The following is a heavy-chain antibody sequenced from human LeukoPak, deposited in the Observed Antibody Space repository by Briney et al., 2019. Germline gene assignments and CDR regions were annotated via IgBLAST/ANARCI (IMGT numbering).Heavy chain of an antibody. CDR3: ARDWGNWDFDY. CDR2: ISGSGGTT. Sequence: GGSLRLSCAASGFTFSTFAMLWVRQPRGKGLEWVSGISGSGGTTYYADSVKGRFTISRDNSKNTLYLQMNSLRAEDTAVYYCARDWGNWDFDYWGQGTLVTVSS. D-gene: IGHD1-1*01. CDR1: GFTFSTFA. J-gene: IGHJ4*02. V-gene: IGHV3-23*01.